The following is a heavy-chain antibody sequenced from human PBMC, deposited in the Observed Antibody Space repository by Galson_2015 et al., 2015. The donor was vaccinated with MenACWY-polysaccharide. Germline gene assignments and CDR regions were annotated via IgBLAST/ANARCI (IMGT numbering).Heavy chain of an antibody. Sequence: LRLSCAASGFRFHTYTMSWVRQAPGKGPEWVSSISGGSSPTYYADSVKGRFTISRDNAEQSLYLQMNSLRHEDTAVYYCARDLRLITSGGAIASSPSTFDNWGHATLVAVAS. J-gene: IGHJ4*01. CDR2: ISGGSSPT. D-gene: IGHD3-16*02. CDR3: ARDLRLITSGGAIASSPSTFDN. V-gene: IGHV3-48*02. CDR1: GFRFHTYT.